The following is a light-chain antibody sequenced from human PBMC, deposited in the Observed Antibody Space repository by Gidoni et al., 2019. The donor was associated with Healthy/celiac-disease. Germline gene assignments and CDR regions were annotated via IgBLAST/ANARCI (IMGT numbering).Light chain of an antibody. CDR1: QDISNY. J-gene: IGKJ4*01. CDR3: QQYDNLPTLT. Sequence: DIQMTKSPSSLSASVGDRVTITCQASQDISNYLNWYKQKPGKAPKLLIYDASHLETGVPSRFSGSGSGTDFTFTISSLQPEDIATYYCQQYDNLPTLTFGGGTKVEIK. V-gene: IGKV1-33*01. CDR2: DAS.